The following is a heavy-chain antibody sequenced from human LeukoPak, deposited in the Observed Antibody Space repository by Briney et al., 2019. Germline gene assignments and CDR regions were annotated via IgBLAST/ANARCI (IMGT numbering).Heavy chain of an antibody. CDR2: IYYTGRT. CDR1: GGSIRSSSYY. D-gene: IGHD6-19*01. CDR3: ARLRVTGTRYFDY. Sequence: TSETLSLTCTVSGGSIRSSSYYWGWIRQPPGKGLEWIGSIYYTGRTYYNPSLKSRVTISVDTSETQFSLNLSSVTAADTAVYYCARLRVTGTRYFDYWGQGTLVTVSS. J-gene: IGHJ4*02. V-gene: IGHV4-39*07.